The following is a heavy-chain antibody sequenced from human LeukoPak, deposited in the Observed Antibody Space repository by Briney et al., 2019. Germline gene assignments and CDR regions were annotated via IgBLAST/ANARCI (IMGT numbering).Heavy chain of an antibody. CDR1: GGSISSSNYY. Sequence: SSETLSLTCSVSGGSISSSNYYWGWIRQPPGKGLEWIGTIYYGGSTYYNPSLKSRVTISVDPSKNQFSLKLSSVTAADTAVYFCAGVRGIISRNWFDPWGHGTLVTVSS. CDR3: AGVRGIISRNWFDP. V-gene: IGHV4-39*01. D-gene: IGHD3-10*01. CDR2: IYYGGST. J-gene: IGHJ5*02.